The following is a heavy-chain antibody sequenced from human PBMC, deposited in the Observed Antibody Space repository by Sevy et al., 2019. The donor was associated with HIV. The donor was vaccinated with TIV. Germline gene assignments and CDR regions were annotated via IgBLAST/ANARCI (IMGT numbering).Heavy chain of an antibody. CDR2: IYYSGST. CDR1: GGSISSSSYY. D-gene: IGHD5-18*01. CDR3: ARQSWIQLWHNYGMDV. J-gene: IGHJ6*02. Sequence: SETLSLTCTVSGGSISSSSYYWGWIGQPPGKGLEWIGSIYYSGSTYYNPSLKSRVTISVDTSKNQFSLKLSSVTAADTAVYYCARQSWIQLWHNYGMDVWGQGTTVTVSS. V-gene: IGHV4-39*01.